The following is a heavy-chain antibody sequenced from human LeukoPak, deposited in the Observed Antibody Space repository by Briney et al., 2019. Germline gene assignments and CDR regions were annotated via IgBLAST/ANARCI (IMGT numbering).Heavy chain of an antibody. CDR3: ARARVSSSWAFDY. J-gene: IGHJ4*02. CDR2: ISYDGSNK. CDR1: GFTFSSYG. Sequence: GGSLRLSCAASGFTFSSYGMHWVRQAPGKGLEWVAVISYDGSNKYYADSVKGRFTISRDNSKNTLYLQMNSLRAEDTAVYYCARARVSSSWAFDYWGQGPWSPSPQ. V-gene: IGHV3-30*03. D-gene: IGHD6-13*01.